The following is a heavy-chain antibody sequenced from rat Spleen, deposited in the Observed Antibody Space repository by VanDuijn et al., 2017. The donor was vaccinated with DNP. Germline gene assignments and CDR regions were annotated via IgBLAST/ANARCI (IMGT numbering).Heavy chain of an antibody. V-gene: IGHV5-22*01. CDR2: INYDGSNT. D-gene: IGHD1-12*02. Sequence: EVQLVESGGDLVQPGRSMKLSCAASGFTFSDHNMAWVRQAPKKGLEWVATINYDGSNTYYGDSVKGRFTISRDNAKSTLYLQMNSLRSEDTATYYCARSNTYYDGTYYYWYFDFWGPGTMVTVSS. CDR3: ARSNTYYDGTYYYWYFDF. CDR1: GFTFSDHN. J-gene: IGHJ1*01.